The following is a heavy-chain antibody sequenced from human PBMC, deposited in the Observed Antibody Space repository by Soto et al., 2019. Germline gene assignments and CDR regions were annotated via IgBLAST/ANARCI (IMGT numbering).Heavy chain of an antibody. CDR1: GYTFLKYG. Sequence: QVQLVQSGPEVKKPGASVKVACKASGYTFLKYGINWVRQAPGQGLEWMGGIQTDNDHASFAQKFEGRVTMTTDIPTRTVYMELRDLSSDDTAVYYCAKDLGSGYRFDYWGQGTPVTVSS. V-gene: IGHV1-18*01. CDR2: IQTDNDHA. CDR3: AKDLGSGYRFDY. J-gene: IGHJ4*02. D-gene: IGHD3-9*01.